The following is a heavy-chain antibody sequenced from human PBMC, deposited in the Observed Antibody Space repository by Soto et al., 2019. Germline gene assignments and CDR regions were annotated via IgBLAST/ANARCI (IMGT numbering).Heavy chain of an antibody. CDR2: INHSGST. CDR3: ARHAIAAAGATSDY. Sequence: PSETLSLTCAVYGGSFSGYYWSWIRQPPGKGLEWIGEINHSGSTNYNPSLKSRVTISVDTSKNQFSLKLSSVTAADTAVYYCARHAIAAAGATSDYWGQGTLVTVSS. D-gene: IGHD6-13*01. J-gene: IGHJ4*02. CDR1: GGSFSGYY. V-gene: IGHV4-34*01.